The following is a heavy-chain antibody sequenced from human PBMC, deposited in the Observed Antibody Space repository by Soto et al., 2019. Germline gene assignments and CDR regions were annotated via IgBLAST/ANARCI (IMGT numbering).Heavy chain of an antibody. CDR2: ILVGGST. CDR3: AKETATGGGAFDI. CDR1: GFICTSYD. D-gene: IGHD2-8*02. V-gene: IGHV3-23*01. Sequence: GGSLRLSCAASGFICTSYDMSWVRQAPGKGLEWVSTILVGGSTHYEDSVKGRFTISRDRSKNTLYLQMNSLTAGDTAVYCCAKETATGGGAFDICGQGTMVPLSS. J-gene: IGHJ3*02.